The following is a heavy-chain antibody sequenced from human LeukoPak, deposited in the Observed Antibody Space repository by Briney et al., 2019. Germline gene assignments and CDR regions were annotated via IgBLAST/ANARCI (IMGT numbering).Heavy chain of an antibody. Sequence: PSETLSLTCTVSGGSISSYCWSWIRQPPGKGLEWIGYIYYSGSTNYNPSLKSRVTISVDTSKNQFSLKLSSVTAADTAVYYCARGRGAAGTWGQGTLVTVSS. D-gene: IGHD6-13*01. J-gene: IGHJ4*02. V-gene: IGHV4-59*01. CDR1: GGSISSYC. CDR3: ARGRGAAGT. CDR2: IYYSGST.